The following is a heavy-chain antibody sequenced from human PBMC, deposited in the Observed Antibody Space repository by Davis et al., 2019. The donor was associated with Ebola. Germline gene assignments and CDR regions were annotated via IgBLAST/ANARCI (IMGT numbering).Heavy chain of an antibody. CDR3: AKGRTIPLALDF. Sequence: GGSLRLSCAASGFTFSIYAMSWVRQAPGKGLEWVSGISWNSESMVYADSVKGRFTISRDNAKNSLYLQMNSLRGEDTALYYCAKGRTIPLALDFWGQGTLVTVSS. D-gene: IGHD2-2*02. CDR2: ISWNSESM. J-gene: IGHJ4*02. V-gene: IGHV3-9*01. CDR1: GFTFSIYA.